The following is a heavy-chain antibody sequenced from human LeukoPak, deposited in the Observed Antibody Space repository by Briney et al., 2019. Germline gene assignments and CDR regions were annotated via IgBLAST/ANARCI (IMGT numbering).Heavy chain of an antibody. Sequence: SETLSLTCAVSGYSISSGYYWGWIRQPPGKGLEWIGSIYHSGSTYYNPSLKSRVTISVDTSKNQFSLKPSSVAAADTAVYYCARVPAKYCSGGSCKAGDPWGQGTLVTVSS. J-gene: IGHJ5*02. D-gene: IGHD2-15*01. CDR3: ARVPAKYCSGGSCKAGDP. CDR2: IYHSGST. CDR1: GYSISSGYY. V-gene: IGHV4-38-2*01.